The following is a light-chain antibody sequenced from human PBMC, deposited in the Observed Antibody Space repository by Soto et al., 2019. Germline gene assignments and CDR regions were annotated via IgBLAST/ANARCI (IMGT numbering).Light chain of an antibody. CDR1: NSNIGSNY. V-gene: IGLV1-47*01. CDR3: AAWDDSLSGWV. CDR2: TNN. Sequence: QSVLTQPPSASGTPGQRVTISCSVRNSNIGSNYVYWYQQVPGTAPKLLIYTNNQRPSGVPDRFSGSKSATSASLAIGGLRSEDEADYYCAAWDDSLSGWVFGGGTKLTVL. J-gene: IGLJ3*02.